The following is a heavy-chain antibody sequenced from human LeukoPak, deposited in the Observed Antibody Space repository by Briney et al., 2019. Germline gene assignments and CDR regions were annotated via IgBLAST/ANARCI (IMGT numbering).Heavy chain of an antibody. CDR3: ARWKTYCGGDCYSGLYYFDY. CDR2: IIPIFGTA. D-gene: IGHD2-21*02. CDR1: GGTFSSYA. Sequence: SVKVSCKASGGTFSSYAISWVRQAPGQGLEWMGGIIPIFGTANYAQKFQGRVTITADESTSTAYMELSSLRSEDTAVYYCARWKTYCGGDCYSGLYYFDYWGQGTLVTVSS. V-gene: IGHV1-69*13. J-gene: IGHJ4*02.